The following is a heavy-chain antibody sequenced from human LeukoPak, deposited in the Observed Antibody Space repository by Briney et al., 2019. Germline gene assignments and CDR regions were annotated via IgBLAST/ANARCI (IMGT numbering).Heavy chain of an antibody. V-gene: IGHV3-53*01. CDR2: INPDDTT. CDR1: GFTVSSDF. CDR3: VKGQGFILDC. D-gene: IGHD3-16*02. J-gene: IGHJ4*02. Sequence: GGSLRLSCAGSGFTVSSDFMHWVRQAPGKGLEWVSVINPDDTTYYTDSVQGRFAISRDKSKNKLYLQMNNLKAEDTAIYYCVKGQGFILDCWGQGTLVTVSS.